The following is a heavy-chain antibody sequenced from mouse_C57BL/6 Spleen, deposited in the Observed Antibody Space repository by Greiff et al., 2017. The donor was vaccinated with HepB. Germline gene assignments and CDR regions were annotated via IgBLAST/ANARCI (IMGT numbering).Heavy chain of an antibody. J-gene: IGHJ2*01. CDR2: IDPSDSYT. V-gene: IGHV1-69*01. Sequence: VQLQQSGAELVMPGASVKLSCKASGYTFTSYWMHWVKQRPGQGLEWIGEIDPSDSYTNYNQKFKGKSTLTVDKSSSTAYMQLSSLTSEDSAVYYCAREYYGSSSDYFDYWGQGTTLTVSS. CDR1: GYTFTSYW. D-gene: IGHD1-1*01. CDR3: AREYYGSSSDYFDY.